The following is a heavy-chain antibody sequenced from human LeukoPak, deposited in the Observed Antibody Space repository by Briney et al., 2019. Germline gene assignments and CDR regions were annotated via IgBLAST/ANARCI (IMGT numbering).Heavy chain of an antibody. CDR3: ARDHWHYAGLFDN. CDR1: GGSITSNY. D-gene: IGHD1-7*01. Sequence: PSETLSLTCTVSGGSITSNYWTWIRQPPGKGLEWIGDIYYSGRTDYNPSLTGRVSISVDTSKTHFSLKVSSVTAAGTAVYYCARDHWHYAGLFDNWGPGTLVTVSP. CDR2: IYYSGRT. V-gene: IGHV4-59*01. J-gene: IGHJ4*02.